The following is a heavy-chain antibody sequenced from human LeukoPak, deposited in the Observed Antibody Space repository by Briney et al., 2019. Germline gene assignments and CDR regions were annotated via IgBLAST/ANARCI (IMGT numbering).Heavy chain of an antibody. CDR3: AKDRWTTVVRDLDY. J-gene: IGHJ4*02. CDR1: GFTFSSYA. V-gene: IGHV3-23*01. D-gene: IGHD4-23*01. CDR2: IPGSGGTT. Sequence: GGSLRLSCAASGFTFSSYAMSWVRQAPGKGLEWVSVIPGSGGTTYYADSVKGRFTISRDNSKNTLYLQMSSLRVEDTAVYYCAKDRWTTVVRDLDYWGQGTLVTVSS.